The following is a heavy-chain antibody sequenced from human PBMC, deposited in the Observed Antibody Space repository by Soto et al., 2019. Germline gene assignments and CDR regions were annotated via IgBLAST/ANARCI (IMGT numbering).Heavy chain of an antibody. CDR3: ARDGAVAGDSNFDY. Sequence: ASVKVSCKASGYTFTRYAMHWVRQAPGQRLEWMGWINAGNGNTRYSQKFQGRVTITTDTSASTAYMELSSLRSEDTTVYYCARDGAVAGDSNFDYWGQGTLVTVSS. D-gene: IGHD6-19*01. CDR2: INAGNGNT. V-gene: IGHV1-3*01. J-gene: IGHJ4*02. CDR1: GYTFTRYA.